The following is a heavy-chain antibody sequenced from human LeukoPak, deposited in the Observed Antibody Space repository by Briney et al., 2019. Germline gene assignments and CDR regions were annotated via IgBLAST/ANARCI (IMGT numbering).Heavy chain of an antibody. D-gene: IGHD3-3*01. CDR2: MNPNSGNT. Sequence: ASVKVSCKASGYTFTSYDINWVRQATGQGLEWMGWMNPNSGNTGYAQKFQGRVTMTRNTSISTAYMELSSLRSEDTAVYYCASRFTIFGVVIMEDYWGQGTLVTVSS. CDR3: ASRFTIFGVVIMEDY. CDR1: GYTFTSYD. J-gene: IGHJ4*02. V-gene: IGHV1-8*01.